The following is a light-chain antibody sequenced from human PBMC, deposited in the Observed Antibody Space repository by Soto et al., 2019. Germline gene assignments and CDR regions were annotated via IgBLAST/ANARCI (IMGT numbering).Light chain of an antibody. Sequence: EVVLTQSPATLSLSPGDRATLSCRASQSVSSNLAWYQQKAGQSPRLLIYGASTRATGVPPRFSGSRSGTEFTLTISAVQSDDFAVYYCQQYYNWPPYTFGQGTKLDFK. V-gene: IGKV3-15*01. CDR3: QQYYNWPPYT. CDR2: GAS. J-gene: IGKJ2*01. CDR1: QSVSSN.